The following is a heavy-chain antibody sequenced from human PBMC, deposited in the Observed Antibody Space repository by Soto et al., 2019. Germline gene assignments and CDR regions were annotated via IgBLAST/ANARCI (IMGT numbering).Heavy chain of an antibody. CDR3: ARRYCSSTSCSLDY. CDR2: IYYSGST. V-gene: IGHV4-59*01. CDR1: GGSISSYY. J-gene: IGHJ4*02. Sequence: KPSETLSLTCTVSGGSISSYYWSWIRQPPGKGLEWIGYIYYSGSTNYNPSLKSRVTISVDTSKNQFSLKLSSVTAADTAVYYCARRYCSSTSCSLDYWGQGTLVTVSS. D-gene: IGHD2-2*01.